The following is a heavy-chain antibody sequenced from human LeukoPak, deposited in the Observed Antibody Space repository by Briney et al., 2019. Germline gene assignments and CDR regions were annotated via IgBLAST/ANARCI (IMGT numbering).Heavy chain of an antibody. V-gene: IGHV3-23*01. J-gene: IGHJ5*01. CDR3: AKAGARGDVNWFDS. CDR1: GFSFTSYA. CDR2: ISGSGRST. Sequence: GGSLRLSCAASGFSFTSYAMNWVRQAPGKGLEWVSAISGSGRSTYSADSVRGRFTTSRDNSKNILYLQMNNLRGEDTAVYYCAKAGARGDVNWFDSWGQGTLVTVSS. D-gene: IGHD1-26*01.